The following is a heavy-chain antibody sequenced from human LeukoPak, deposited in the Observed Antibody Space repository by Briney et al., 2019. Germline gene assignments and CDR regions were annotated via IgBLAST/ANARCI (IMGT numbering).Heavy chain of an antibody. CDR1: GGSISSDNYY. Sequence: SETLSLTCTVSGGSISSDNYYWGWIRQPPGKGLEWIGSIYYSGTTYYNPSLKSRVTISVDTSKNQFSLKLSSVTAADTAVYYCARGNQEMATLDLWGRGTLVTVSS. CDR2: IYYSGTT. J-gene: IGHJ2*01. V-gene: IGHV4-39*01. D-gene: IGHD5-24*01. CDR3: ARGNQEMATLDL.